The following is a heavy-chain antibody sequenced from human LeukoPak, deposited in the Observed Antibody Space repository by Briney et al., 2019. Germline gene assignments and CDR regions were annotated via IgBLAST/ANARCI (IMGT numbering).Heavy chain of an antibody. CDR2: INHSGST. CDR3: ARDLGFWSGPDY. J-gene: IGHJ4*01. V-gene: IGHV4-34*01. CDR1: GGSFSGYY. D-gene: IGHD3-3*01. Sequence: SETLSLTCAVYGGSFSGYYWSWIRQPPGKGLEWIGEINHSGSTNYNPSLKSRVTISVDTSKNQFSLKLSSVTAADTAVYYCARDLGFWSGPDYWGHGTLVTVSS.